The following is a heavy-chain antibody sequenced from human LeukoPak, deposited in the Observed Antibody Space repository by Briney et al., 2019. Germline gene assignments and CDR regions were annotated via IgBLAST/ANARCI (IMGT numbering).Heavy chain of an antibody. V-gene: IGHV3-23*01. J-gene: IGHJ4*02. Sequence: GGSLRLSCAASGFTFSSFGMSWVRQAPGKGLEWVSAISGSGDYTYYAESVRGRFTISRDNSKNTLYLQMNSLRAEDTAVYYCAKDPLYYGSGSYSYFDYWGQGTLVTVSS. D-gene: IGHD3-10*01. CDR3: AKDPLYYGSGSYSYFDY. CDR1: GFTFSSFG. CDR2: ISGSGDYT.